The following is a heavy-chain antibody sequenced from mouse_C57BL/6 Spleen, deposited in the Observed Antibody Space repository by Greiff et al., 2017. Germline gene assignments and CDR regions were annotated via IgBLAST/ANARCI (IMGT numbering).Heavy chain of an antibody. CDR2: IHPNSGST. J-gene: IGHJ3*01. CDR1: GYTFTSYW. CDR3: SYVYGVWFAD. V-gene: IGHV1-64*01. Sequence: QVQLQQPGAELVKPGASVKLSCKASGYTFTSYWMHWVKQRPGQGLEWIGMIHPNSGSTNYNEQFKSKATLTVDKSSSTAYMQLSSLTSEDAAVYYGSYVYGVWFADWGQGTLVTVSA. D-gene: IGHD2-2*01.